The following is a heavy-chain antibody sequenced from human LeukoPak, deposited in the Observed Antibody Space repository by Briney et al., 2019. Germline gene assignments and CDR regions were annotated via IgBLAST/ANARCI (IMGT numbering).Heavy chain of an antibody. J-gene: IGHJ4*02. CDR2: IYYSGST. V-gene: IGHV4-31*03. CDR3: ARGTTVNYYDSSGYCHFDY. Sequence: SETLSLTCTVSGGSISSGGYYWSWIRQHPGKGLEWIGYIYYSGSTYYNPSLKSRVTISVDTSKNQFSLKLSSVTAADTAVYYCARGTTVNYYDSSGYCHFDYWGQGTLVTVSS. D-gene: IGHD3-22*01. CDR1: GGSISSGGYY.